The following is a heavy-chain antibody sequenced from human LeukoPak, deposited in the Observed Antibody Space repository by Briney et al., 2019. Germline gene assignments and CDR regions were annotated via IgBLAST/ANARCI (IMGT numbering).Heavy chain of an antibody. CDR2: ISGSGGRT. CDR3: AKGDFYGSGRDYYYYMDV. D-gene: IGHD3-10*01. CDR1: GFTFSRYG. V-gene: IGHV3-23*01. J-gene: IGHJ6*03. Sequence: GGTLRLSCAASGFTFSRYGMSWVRQAPGKGLEWVSAISGSGGRTYYADSVKGRFTLSRDNSKNTLYLQMNSLRAEDTAVYNCAKGDFYGSGRDYYYYMDVWGKGTTVTISS.